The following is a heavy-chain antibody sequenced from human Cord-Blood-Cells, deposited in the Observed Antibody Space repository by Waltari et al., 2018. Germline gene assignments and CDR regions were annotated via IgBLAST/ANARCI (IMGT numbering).Heavy chain of an antibody. CDR3: AKDALIIAAAGPYFDY. CDR1: GFTFSSYA. J-gene: IGHJ4*02. CDR2: ISGSGGST. V-gene: IGHV3-23*01. Sequence: EVQLLESGEGLVQPGGSLRLSCAASGFTFSSYAMSWVRQAPGKGLEWVSAISGSGGSTYYADSVKGRFTISRDNSKNTLYLQMNSLRAEDTAVYYCAKDALIIAAAGPYFDYWGQGTLVTVSS. D-gene: IGHD6-13*01.